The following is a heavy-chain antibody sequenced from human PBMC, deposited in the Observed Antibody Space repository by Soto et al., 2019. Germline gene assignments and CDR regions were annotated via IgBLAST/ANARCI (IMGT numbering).Heavy chain of an antibody. CDR1: GFTFSSYG. Sequence: QVQLVESGGGVVQPGRSLRLSCAASGFTFSSYGMHWVRQAPGKGLEWVAVISYDGSNKYYADSVKGRFTISRDNSKNTLYLQMNSLRAEDTAVYYCANGVGSGYYPFAYWGQGTLVTVSS. V-gene: IGHV3-30*18. D-gene: IGHD3-22*01. CDR2: ISYDGSNK. J-gene: IGHJ4*02. CDR3: ANGVGSGYYPFAY.